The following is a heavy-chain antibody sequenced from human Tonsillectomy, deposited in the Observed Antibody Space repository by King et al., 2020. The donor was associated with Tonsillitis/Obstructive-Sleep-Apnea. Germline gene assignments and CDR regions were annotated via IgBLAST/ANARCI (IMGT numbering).Heavy chain of an antibody. D-gene: IGHD3-10*01. J-gene: IGHJ4*02. V-gene: IGHV3-23*04. Sequence: QLVQSGGCLVQPGGSVILSWAASGITLSSSAMSWVRQAPGKCMEWVVTLSGGGGITYYAHSVKGRFTIARDNSKNTLYLQMNSLRAEDTAVYYCAKAMVQGIIITIFDYWGQGTLVTVSS. CDR2: LSGGGGIT. CDR3: AKAMVQGIIITIFDY. CDR1: GITLSSSA.